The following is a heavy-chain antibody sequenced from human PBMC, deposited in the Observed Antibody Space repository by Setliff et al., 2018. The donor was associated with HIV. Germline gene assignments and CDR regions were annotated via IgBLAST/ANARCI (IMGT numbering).Heavy chain of an antibody. D-gene: IGHD3-3*01. CDR3: ARGLERTNTLFGVVSIWLDP. V-gene: IGHV3-7*03. J-gene: IGHJ5*02. CDR2: IKEDGSKK. CDR1: GFTFGNFW. Sequence: GESLKISCAASGFTFGNFWMSWVRQAPGKGLEWVATIKEDGSKKYYGVSVKGRFTISRDNAKKSLYLQMNSLRGEDTAVYYCARGLERTNTLFGVVSIWLDPWGQGTLVTVSS.